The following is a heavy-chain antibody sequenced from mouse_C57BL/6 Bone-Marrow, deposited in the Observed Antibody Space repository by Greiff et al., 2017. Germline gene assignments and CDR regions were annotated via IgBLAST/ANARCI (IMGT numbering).Heavy chain of an antibody. CDR3: TMLRPYYEMDY. J-gene: IGHJ4*01. D-gene: IGHD1-2*01. V-gene: IGHV14-4*01. CDR1: GFNITDDY. Sequence: VQLQQSGAELVRPGASVKLSCTASGFNITDDYMLWVKQRPEQGLEWIGWIDPENGDTEYASKFQGKATITADTSSNTSYLQLSSLTSEDTAVYYCTMLRPYYEMDYWGQGTSVTVSS. CDR2: IDPENGDT.